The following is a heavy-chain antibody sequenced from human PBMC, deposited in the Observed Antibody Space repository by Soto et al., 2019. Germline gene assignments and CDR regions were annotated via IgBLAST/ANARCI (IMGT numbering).Heavy chain of an antibody. J-gene: IGHJ3*02. CDR3: ARGSDYGDAFDI. Sequence: QLQLQESGPGLVKPSETLSLTCTVSGGSISSSSYYWGWIRQPPGKGLEWIGSIYYSGSTYYNPSLKSRVTISVDTSKNQFSLKLSSVTAEDKAVYYCARGSDYGDAFDIWGQGTMVTVSS. CDR1: GGSISSSSYY. CDR2: IYYSGST. D-gene: IGHD4-17*01. V-gene: IGHV4-39*01.